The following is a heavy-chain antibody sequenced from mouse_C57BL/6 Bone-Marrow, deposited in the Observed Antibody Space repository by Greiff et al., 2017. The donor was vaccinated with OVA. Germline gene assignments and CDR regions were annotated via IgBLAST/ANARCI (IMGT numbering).Heavy chain of an antibody. CDR3: ARWGTTVVATGAMDY. Sequence: VQLVESGAELAKPGASVKLSCKASGYTFTSYWMHWVKQRPGQGLEWIGYINPSSGYTKYNQKFKDKATLTADKSSSTAYMQLSSLTYEDAAVYDCARWGTTVVATGAMDYWGQGTSGTVSS. V-gene: IGHV1-7*01. CDR1: GYTFTSYW. J-gene: IGHJ4*01. CDR2: INPSSGYT. D-gene: IGHD1-1*01.